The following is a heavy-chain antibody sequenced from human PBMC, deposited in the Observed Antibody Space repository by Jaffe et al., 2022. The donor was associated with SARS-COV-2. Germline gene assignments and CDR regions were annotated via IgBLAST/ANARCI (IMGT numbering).Heavy chain of an antibody. CDR1: GYSFATYW. Sequence: EVQLVQSGAEVKKPGESLKISCKGSGYSFATYWIGWVRQMPGGGLECMGIIYPGDSDIRYSPSFQGQVTISADKSISTAYLQWSSLKASDTAMYYCVRLHGIAAEINYFDPWGQGTLVTVSS. CDR2: IYPGDSDI. D-gene: IGHD6-13*01. J-gene: IGHJ5*02. CDR3: VRLHGIAAEINYFDP. V-gene: IGHV5-51*01.